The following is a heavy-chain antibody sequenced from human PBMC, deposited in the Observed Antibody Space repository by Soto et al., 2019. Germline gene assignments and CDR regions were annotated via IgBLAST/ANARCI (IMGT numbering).Heavy chain of an antibody. D-gene: IGHD3-3*01. CDR2: ISAYSYKA. J-gene: IGHJ4*02. CDR3: ARDKSGDFWSGYSHYNFDH. Sequence: ASVKVSFKASGYTLTSSGISWVRQAPGQGLEWMGWISAYSYKATYAQKFQDRVTMTVDRSTSTVYMELRSLTSDDTAVYYCARDKSGDFWSGYSHYNFDHWGQGIRVTVSS. CDR1: GYTLTSSG. V-gene: IGHV1-18*01.